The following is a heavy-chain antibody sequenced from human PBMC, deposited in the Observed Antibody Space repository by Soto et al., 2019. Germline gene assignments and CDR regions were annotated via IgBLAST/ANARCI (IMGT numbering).Heavy chain of an antibody. J-gene: IGHJ6*02. V-gene: IGHV1-3*01. CDR2: INAGNGNT. D-gene: IGHD3-3*01. Sequence: ASVKVSCKASGYTFTSYAMHWVRQAPGQRLEWMGWINAGNGNTKYSQKFQGRVTITRDTSASTAYMELSSLRSEDTAVYYCAREGFLEGYYYHYYGMDVWGQGTTVTVSS. CDR1: GYTFTSYA. CDR3: AREGFLEGYYYHYYGMDV.